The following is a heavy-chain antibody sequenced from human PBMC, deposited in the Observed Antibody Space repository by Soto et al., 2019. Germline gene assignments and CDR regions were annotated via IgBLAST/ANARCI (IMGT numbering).Heavy chain of an antibody. CDR1: GYTFPGYY. CDR2: INPNSGGT. D-gene: IGHD2-2*02. Sequence: ASVKVSCKASGYTFPGYYMHWVRQAPGQGLEWMGWINPNSGGTNYAQKFQGWVTMTRDTSISTAYMELSRLRSDDTAVYYCARDLRTHCSSTSCYKHYFDYWGQGTLVTVSS. V-gene: IGHV1-2*04. CDR3: ARDLRTHCSSTSCYKHYFDY. J-gene: IGHJ4*02.